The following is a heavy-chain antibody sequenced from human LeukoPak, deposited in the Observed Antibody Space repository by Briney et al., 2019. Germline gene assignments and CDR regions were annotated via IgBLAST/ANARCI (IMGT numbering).Heavy chain of an antibody. Sequence: SVKVSCKASGGTFSSYAISWVRQAPGQGLEWMGGIIPIFGTANYAQKFQGRVTITTDESTSTAYMELSSLRSEDTAVYYCVRCCSSTSSVTADYYYYYMDVWGKGTTVTVSS. CDR3: VRCCSSTSSVTADYYYYYMDV. CDR1: GGTFSSYA. CDR2: IIPIFGTA. D-gene: IGHD2-2*01. J-gene: IGHJ6*03. V-gene: IGHV1-69*05.